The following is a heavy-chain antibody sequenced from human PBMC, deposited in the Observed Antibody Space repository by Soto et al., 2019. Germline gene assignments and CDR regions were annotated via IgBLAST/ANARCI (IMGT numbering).Heavy chain of an antibody. D-gene: IGHD2-15*01. CDR2: INSDGSVS. V-gene: IGHV3-74*02. CDR3: ARGDCVGGSCYSLAGSFYYYMDA. CDR1: GFTFRNYW. J-gene: IGHJ6*03. Sequence: ESGGGLVQPGGSLRLSCAASGFTFRNYWMYWVRQAPGQGLEWVSRINSDGSVSSYADSVKGRLTISRDNVKNTLYLLMDSLRAEDTAVYYCARGDCVGGSCYSLAGSFYYYMDAWEKGPRSPSS.